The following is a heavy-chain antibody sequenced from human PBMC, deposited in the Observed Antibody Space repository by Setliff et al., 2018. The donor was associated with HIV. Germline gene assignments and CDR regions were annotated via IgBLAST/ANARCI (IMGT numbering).Heavy chain of an antibody. CDR1: GDSISSGGHY. J-gene: IGHJ4*02. Sequence: SETLSLTCSVSGDSISSGGHYWSWIRQSPGKGLEWIGYIHYSGSTYFNPSLKSRVSISTDTSKNQFSLKLSSVTAADTAVYYCGREGEGELPGYWGQGTLVTVSS. CDR3: GREGEGELPGY. V-gene: IGHV4-31*03. D-gene: IGHD1-7*01. CDR2: IHYSGST.